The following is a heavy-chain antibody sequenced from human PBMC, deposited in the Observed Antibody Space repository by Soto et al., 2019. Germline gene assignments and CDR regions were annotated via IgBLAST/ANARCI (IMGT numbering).Heavy chain of an antibody. CDR1: GGSFSGYY. CDR2: INHSGST. D-gene: IGHD3-3*01. Sequence: QVQLQQWGAGLLKPSETLSLTCAVYGGSFSGYYWSWIRQPPGKGLEWIGEINHSGSTNYNPSLKRRVTISVDTSKSQFSLKLSSGTAADTAVYYCARGVLRFLEWLRGPYYYYMDVWGKGTTVTVSS. CDR3: ARGVLRFLEWLRGPYYYYMDV. J-gene: IGHJ6*03. V-gene: IGHV4-34*01.